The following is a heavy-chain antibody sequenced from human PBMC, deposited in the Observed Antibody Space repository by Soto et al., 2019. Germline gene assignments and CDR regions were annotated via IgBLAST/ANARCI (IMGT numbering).Heavy chain of an antibody. CDR1: GGTFSSYT. V-gene: IGHV1-69*04. Sequence: ASVKVSCKASGGTFSSYTISWVRQAPGQGLEWMGRIIPILGIANYAQKFQGRVTITADKSTSTAYMELSSLRSEDTAVYYCARDSMTISGGSRGYHYWGQGPLVTVSS. J-gene: IGHJ4*02. D-gene: IGHD2-15*01. CDR2: IIPILGIA. CDR3: ARDSMTISGGSRGYHY.